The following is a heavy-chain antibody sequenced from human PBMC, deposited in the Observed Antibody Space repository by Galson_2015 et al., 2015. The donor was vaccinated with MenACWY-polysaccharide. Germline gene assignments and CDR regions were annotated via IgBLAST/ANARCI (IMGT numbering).Heavy chain of an antibody. D-gene: IGHD5-18*01. V-gene: IGHV1-8*01. CDR1: GYTFTNYD. CDR3: ARVVRRKYSYSDY. Sequence: SVKVSCKASGYTFTNYDINWVRQATGQGLEWMGWMNPNSGNTGYAQKFQGRVTMTRDTSISTAYMQLRSLRYKDTAMYYCARVVRRKYSYSDYWGQGTLVSVSS. CDR2: MNPNSGNT. J-gene: IGHJ4*02.